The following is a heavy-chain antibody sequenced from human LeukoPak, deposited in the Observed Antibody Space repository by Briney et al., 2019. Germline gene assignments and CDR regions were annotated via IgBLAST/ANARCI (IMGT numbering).Heavy chain of an antibody. CDR3: ARGGAARPDF. D-gene: IGHD6-6*01. Sequence: GGSLSLSCAASGFTFSSYAMSCVRQAPGKGLEWVSAISGSGGSTYYADSVKGRFTISRDNSKNTLYLQMNSLRAEDTAVYYCARGGAARPDFWGQGTLVTVSS. CDR2: ISGSGGST. J-gene: IGHJ4*02. CDR1: GFTFSSYA. V-gene: IGHV3-23*01.